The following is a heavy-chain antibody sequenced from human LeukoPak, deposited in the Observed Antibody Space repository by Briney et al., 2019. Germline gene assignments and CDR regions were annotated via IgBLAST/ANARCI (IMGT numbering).Heavy chain of an antibody. CDR3: ARDQGIAVARGAFDI. D-gene: IGHD6-19*01. Sequence: SETLSLTCTVSGGSISSYYWSWIRQPPGKGLEWIGYIYYSGSTNYNPSLKSRVTISVDTSKNQFSLKLSSVTAADTAVYYCARDQGIAVARGAFDIWGQGTMVTVSS. V-gene: IGHV4-59*12. J-gene: IGHJ3*02. CDR1: GGSISSYY. CDR2: IYYSGST.